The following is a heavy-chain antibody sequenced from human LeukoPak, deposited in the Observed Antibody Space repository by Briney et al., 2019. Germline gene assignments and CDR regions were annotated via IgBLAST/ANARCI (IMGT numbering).Heavy chain of an antibody. J-gene: IGHJ6*02. CDR2: XNXSGST. Sequence: XLXLTCAXXXGXXXXXYWXXXRQPPXXXLXXXXXXNXSGSTNYNPSLKSRVTISVDTSKNQFSLKLSSVTAADTAVYYCARDTTGTTNPLYYYYYGMDVWGQGTTVTVSS. V-gene: IGHV4-34*01. CDR1: XGXXXXXY. CDR3: ARDTTGTTNPLYYYYYGMDV. D-gene: IGHD1/OR15-1a*01.